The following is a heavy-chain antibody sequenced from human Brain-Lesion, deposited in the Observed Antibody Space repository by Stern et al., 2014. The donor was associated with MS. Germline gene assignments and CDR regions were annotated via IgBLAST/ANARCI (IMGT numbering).Heavy chain of an antibody. CDR2: SDHSGST. J-gene: IGHJ4*02. CDR1: GGSISSSNW. V-gene: IGHV4-4*02. D-gene: IGHD6-13*01. CDR3: ARFPASRPHVFDS. Sequence: QLQLQESGPGLVKPSGTLSLTCAVSGGSISSSNWWSWVRQSPGKGLEWIGESDHSGSTIYNPSLKSRVTVSVDKSKNRFSLNLGFGPAADTAVYFCARFPASRPHVFDSWGQGTLVTVSS.